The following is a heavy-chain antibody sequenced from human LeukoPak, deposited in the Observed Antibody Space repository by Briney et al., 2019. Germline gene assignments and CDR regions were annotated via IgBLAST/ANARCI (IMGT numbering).Heavy chain of an antibody. CDR3: ARAGLYCGGDCYPSPDY. D-gene: IGHD2-21*01. J-gene: IGHJ4*02. CDR2: ISAYNGNT. CDR1: GYTFTSYG. Sequence: ASVKVSCKASGYTFTSYGISWVRQAPGQGLEWMGWISAYNGNTNYAQKPQGRVTMTTDTSTSTAYMELRSLRSDDTAVYYCARAGLYCGGDCYPSPDYWGQGTLVTVSS. V-gene: IGHV1-18*01.